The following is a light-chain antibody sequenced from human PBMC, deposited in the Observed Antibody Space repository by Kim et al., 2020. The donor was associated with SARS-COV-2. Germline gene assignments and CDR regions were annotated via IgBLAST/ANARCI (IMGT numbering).Light chain of an antibody. CDR2: EVS. V-gene: IGLV2-23*02. Sequence: GQSITISSTGTSSDVGSYNLVSWYQQHPVEAPQLRIYEVSKRPSGVSSRFSGSKSGNTASLTISGLQAEDEADYYCCSYAGSSTLVFGGGTQLTVL. CDR3: CSYAGSSTLV. J-gene: IGLJ2*01. CDR1: SSDVGSYNL.